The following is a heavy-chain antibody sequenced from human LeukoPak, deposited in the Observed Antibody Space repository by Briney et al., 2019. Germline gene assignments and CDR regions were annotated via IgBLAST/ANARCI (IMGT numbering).Heavy chain of an antibody. V-gene: IGHV3-30*18. D-gene: IGHD3-22*01. J-gene: IGHJ4*02. CDR3: AKTQTYYYDSSGYPLTLDY. CDR2: ISYDRSNK. Sequence: GGSLRLSCAASGFTFSSYGMHWVRQAPGKGLEWVAVISYDRSNKYYADSVKGRFTISRDNSKNTLYLQMNSLRAEDTAVYYCAKTQTYYYDSSGYPLTLDYWGQGTLVTVSS. CDR1: GFTFSSYG.